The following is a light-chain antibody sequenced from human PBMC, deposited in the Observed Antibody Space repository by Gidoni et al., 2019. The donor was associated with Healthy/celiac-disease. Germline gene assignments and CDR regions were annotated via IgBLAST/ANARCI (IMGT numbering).Light chain of an antibody. J-gene: IGLJ3*02. CDR2: DVS. Sequence: QSALTQPPSVSGSPGHSVTISCTGTSSDVGGYNYVSWYQQHPGKAPKPMIYDVSKRPSGVPDRFSGSKSGNTASLTISGLQAEDEADYYCCSYAGSYTWVFGGGTKLTVL. CDR1: SSDVGGYNY. V-gene: IGLV2-11*01. CDR3: CSYAGSYTWV.